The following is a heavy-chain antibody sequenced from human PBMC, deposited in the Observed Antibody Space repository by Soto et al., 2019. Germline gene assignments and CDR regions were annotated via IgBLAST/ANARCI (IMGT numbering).Heavy chain of an antibody. J-gene: IGHJ4*02. Sequence: PSETLSLTCTVSGGSISGGDYYWSWIRQPPGRGLEWIGYISYSGNTYYNPSLKSRLNISTDTSKIQFSLRLSSVTAADTAVYYCARTNYDYVWGSYRFDYWGQGPLVTGSS. CDR2: ISYSGNT. D-gene: IGHD3-16*02. CDR3: ARTNYDYVWGSYRFDY. CDR1: GGSISGGDYY. V-gene: IGHV4-30-4*01.